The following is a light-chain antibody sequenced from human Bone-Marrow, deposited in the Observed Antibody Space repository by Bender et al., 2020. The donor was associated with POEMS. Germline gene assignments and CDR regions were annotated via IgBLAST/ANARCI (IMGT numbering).Light chain of an antibody. J-gene: IGLJ3*02. V-gene: IGLV3-1*01. CDR1: KLGEKY. CDR3: ATWDDSLNGWV. Sequence: SYELTQAPSVSVSPGQTASITCSGDKLGEKYVCWYQQKSGQSPVLVIFQDTKRPSGVPDRFSGFKSGTSASLAISGLQSEDEADYYCATWDDSLNGWVFGGGTQLTVL. CDR2: QDT.